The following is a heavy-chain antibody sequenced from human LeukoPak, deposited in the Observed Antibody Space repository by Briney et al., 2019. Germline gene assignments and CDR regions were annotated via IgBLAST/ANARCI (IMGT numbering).Heavy chain of an antibody. D-gene: IGHD5-24*01. Sequence: GGSLRLSCAASGFTFSSYAMSWVRQAPGKGLEWVSGLSGSGDDTDYADSVKGRFTISRDNSKNTVYLQMNSLRTEDTAVYYCAVQRGGDGYNTFDYWGQGTLVTVSS. CDR3: AVQRGGDGYNTFDY. V-gene: IGHV3-23*01. CDR2: LSGSGDDT. J-gene: IGHJ4*02. CDR1: GFTFSSYA.